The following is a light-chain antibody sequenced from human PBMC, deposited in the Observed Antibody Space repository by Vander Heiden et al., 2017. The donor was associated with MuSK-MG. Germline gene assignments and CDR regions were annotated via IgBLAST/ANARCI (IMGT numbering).Light chain of an antibody. CDR1: QGISSA. CDR2: DAS. Sequence: AIQLTQSPSSLSASVGDRVTITCRASQGISSALAWDQQKPGKAPKLLIYDASSLESGVQSRFSGSGSGTDFTLTSSSRQTEDFATYYCQQSNNYLFGHGTKVDIK. V-gene: IGKV1D-13*01. CDR3: QQSNNYL. J-gene: IGKJ3*01.